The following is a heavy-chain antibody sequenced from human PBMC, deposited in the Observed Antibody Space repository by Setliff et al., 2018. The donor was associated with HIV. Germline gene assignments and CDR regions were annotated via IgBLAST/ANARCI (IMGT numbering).Heavy chain of an antibody. J-gene: IGHJ4*02. Sequence: GGSLRLSCAASGFSFSSYTMNWVRQAPGKGLEWVSYISSSSTTVYYADSVKGRFTISRDNAKNSLYLQMNSLRAEDTAVFYCARELCTGGHCYSDYWGQGTLVTVSS. CDR3: ARELCTGGHCYSDY. D-gene: IGHD2-8*02. CDR2: ISSSSTTV. V-gene: IGHV3-48*01. CDR1: GFSFSSYT.